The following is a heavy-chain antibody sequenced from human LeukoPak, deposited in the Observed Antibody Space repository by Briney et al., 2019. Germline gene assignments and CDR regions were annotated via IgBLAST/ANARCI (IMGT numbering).Heavy chain of an antibody. CDR2: ISYDGSNK. V-gene: IGHV3-30*04. CDR3: ARDLIAVAGTEGDY. Sequence: PGGSLRLSCAASGFTFSSYAMHWVRQAPGKGLEWVAVISYDGSNKYYADSVKGRFTISRDNSKNTLYLQMNSLRAEDTAVYYCARDLIAVAGTEGDYWGQGTLVTVSS. D-gene: IGHD6-19*01. J-gene: IGHJ4*02. CDR1: GFTFSSYA.